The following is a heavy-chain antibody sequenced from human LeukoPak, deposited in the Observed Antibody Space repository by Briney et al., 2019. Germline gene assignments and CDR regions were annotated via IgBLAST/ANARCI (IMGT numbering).Heavy chain of an antibody. CDR3: TRGRVRENQYSSSWYYFYY. CDR1: GYTFGDEA. V-gene: IGHV3-49*03. J-gene: IGHJ4*02. Sequence: GGSLRLSCTAYGYTFGDEAISSFRQAPGKGLGWEGFIRSKAYGGTTEYAASMKGRFTISRDDSKSIAYLQMSSLKSEETALYYCTRGRVRENQYSSSWYYFYYWGQGALVTVSS. CDR2: IRSKAYGGTT. D-gene: IGHD6-13*01.